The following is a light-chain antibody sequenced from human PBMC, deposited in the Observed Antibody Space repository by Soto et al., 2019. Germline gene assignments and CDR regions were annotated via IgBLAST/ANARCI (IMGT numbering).Light chain of an antibody. CDR2: AAF. V-gene: IGKV1-17*01. CDR1: QGITNN. Sequence: DLQMTQSPSSLSASVGDRVTITCRASQGITNNLAWYQQKPGKAPKRLISAAFTLQSGVPSRFSGSGSGTEFTLTISSLQPEDFATYYCLQHNSYPWTFGQGTKVEIK. CDR3: LQHNSYPWT. J-gene: IGKJ1*01.